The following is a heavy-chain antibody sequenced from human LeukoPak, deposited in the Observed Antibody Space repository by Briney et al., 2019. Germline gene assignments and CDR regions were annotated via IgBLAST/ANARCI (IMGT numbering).Heavy chain of an antibody. Sequence: PGGSLRLSWAASGFTFSRYSMNWVRQAPGEGLEWVSSISSSNSYMYYADSVKGRFTISRDNAKNSLYLQMNSLRAEDTAVYYCAREPPNCSSTSCYGYYFDYWGQGTLVTVSS. CDR3: AREPPNCSSTSCYGYYFDY. V-gene: IGHV3-21*01. J-gene: IGHJ4*02. D-gene: IGHD2-2*01. CDR2: ISSSNSYM. CDR1: GFTFSRYS.